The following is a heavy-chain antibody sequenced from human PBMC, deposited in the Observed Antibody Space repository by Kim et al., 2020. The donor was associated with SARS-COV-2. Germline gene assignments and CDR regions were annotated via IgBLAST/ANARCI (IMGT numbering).Heavy chain of an antibody. CDR3: ARAVAGAFDL. V-gene: IGHV6-1*01. J-gene: IGHJ5*02. Sequence: SQTLSLTCAISGDSVSSNSAAWIWIRQSPSRGLEWLGKTYYRSRWYNDYAVSVKSRITISPDTSKNQFSLQLNSVTPEDTAVYYCARAVAGAFDLWGQGTLVTVSS. CDR2: TYYRSRWYN. CDR1: GDSVSSNSAA. D-gene: IGHD1-26*01.